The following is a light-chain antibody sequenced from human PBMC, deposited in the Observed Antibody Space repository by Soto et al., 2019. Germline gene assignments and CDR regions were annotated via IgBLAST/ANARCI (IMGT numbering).Light chain of an antibody. CDR3: CSFAGCYTLYV. CDR1: SSDVGGYDF. CDR2: DVT. J-gene: IGLJ1*01. Sequence: QSVLTQPRSVSGSPGQSVTISCTGTSSDVGGYDFVSWYQQHPAKAPKLIIFDVTKRPSGVPDRFSGSKSGNTASLTISGLQAEDEAVYYCCSFAGCYTLYVFGTGTKVTVL. V-gene: IGLV2-11*01.